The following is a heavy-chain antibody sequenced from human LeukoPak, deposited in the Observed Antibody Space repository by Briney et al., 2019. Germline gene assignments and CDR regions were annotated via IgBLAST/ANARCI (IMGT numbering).Heavy chain of an antibody. V-gene: IGHV3-21*01. CDR2: ISSSSSYI. CDR1: GFTFSSYS. Sequence: PGGSLRLSCAASGFTFSSYSMNWVRQAPGKGLEWVSSISSSSSYIYYADSVKGRFTISRDNAKNTLFLQMNYLRTEDSAVYYCARNPTTSWTRLDYWGQGTLVTVSS. J-gene: IGHJ4*02. D-gene: IGHD2-2*01. CDR3: ARNPTTSWTRLDY.